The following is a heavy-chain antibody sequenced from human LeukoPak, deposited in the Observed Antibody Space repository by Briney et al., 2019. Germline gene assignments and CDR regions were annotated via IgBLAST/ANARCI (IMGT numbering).Heavy chain of an antibody. V-gene: IGHV3-30*18. J-gene: IGHJ4*02. CDR3: AKAISVVPDY. CDR1: GFTFSSYG. CDR2: ISYDGSNK. D-gene: IGHD4-23*01. Sequence: PGRSLRLSCAASGFTFSSYGMHWVRQAPGKGLEWVAVISYDGSNKYYADSVKGRFTISRDNSKNTLYLQMNSLRAEDTAVYYCAKAISVVPDYWGQGTLVTVSS.